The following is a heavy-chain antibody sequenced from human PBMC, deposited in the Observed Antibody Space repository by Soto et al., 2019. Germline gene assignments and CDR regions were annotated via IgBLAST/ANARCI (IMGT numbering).Heavy chain of an antibody. CDR1: GFTFSSYG. V-gene: IGHV3-30*18. CDR3: AKDSATGPYYFDY. J-gene: IGHJ4*02. D-gene: IGHD3-9*01. Sequence: HPGGSLRLSCAASGFTFSSYGMHWVRQAPGKGLEWVAVISYDGSNKYYADSVKGRFTISRDNSKNTLYLQMNSLRAEDTAVYYCAKDSATGPYYFDYWGQGTLVTVSS. CDR2: ISYDGSNK.